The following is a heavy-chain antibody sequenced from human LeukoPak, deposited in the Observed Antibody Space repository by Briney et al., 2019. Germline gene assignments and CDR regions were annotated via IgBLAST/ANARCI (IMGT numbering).Heavy chain of an antibody. CDR3: ASSPSGVHYYDSSGYYGHY. CDR2: INPSGGST. D-gene: IGHD3-22*01. J-gene: IGHJ4*02. CDR1: GYTFTSYY. V-gene: IGHV1-46*01. Sequence: ASVKVSCKASGYTFTSYYMHWVRQTPGQGLEWMGIINPSGGSTSYAQKFQGRVTMTRDTSTSTVYMELSSLRSEDTAVYYCASSPSGVHYYDSSGYYGHYWGQGTLVTVSS.